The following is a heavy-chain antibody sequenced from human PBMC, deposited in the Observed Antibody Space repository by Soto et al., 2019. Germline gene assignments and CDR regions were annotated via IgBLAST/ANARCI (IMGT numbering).Heavy chain of an antibody. D-gene: IGHD4-17*01. J-gene: IGHJ5*02. V-gene: IGHV4-4*02. CDR2: IYHSGST. CDR1: SGSISSSNW. Sequence: QVQLQESGPGLVKPSGTLSLTCAVSSGSISSSNWWSWVRQPPGKGLEWIGEIYHSGSTNYNPSLKSRVTISVDQSKNQFSLQLSSVTAADTAVYYCAGLYGDFSNWFDPWGQGTLVTVSS. CDR3: AGLYGDFSNWFDP.